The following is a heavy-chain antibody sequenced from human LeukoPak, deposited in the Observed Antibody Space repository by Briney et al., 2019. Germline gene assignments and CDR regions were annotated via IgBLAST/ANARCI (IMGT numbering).Heavy chain of an antibody. D-gene: IGHD6-19*01. CDR1: DGSVSSHY. Sequence: SETLSLTCTVSDGSVSSHYWSWIRQPPGKGLEWIGFIYASGVTNYHPALRSRLTISIDTSKDQVSLKLTSVTAADTAVYYCAREEYSSGWYSYYFDYWGQGTLVTVSS. CDR2: IYASGVT. J-gene: IGHJ4*02. CDR3: AREEYSSGWYSYYFDY. V-gene: IGHV4-4*09.